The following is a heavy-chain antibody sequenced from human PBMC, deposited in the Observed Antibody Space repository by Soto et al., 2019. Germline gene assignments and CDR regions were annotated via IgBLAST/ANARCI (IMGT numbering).Heavy chain of an antibody. V-gene: IGHV3-53*01. Sequence: EVQLVESGGGLIQPGGSLRLSCAASGFTFSSNDMNWVRQAPGKGLEWVSLIYSSGSTSYADSVKGRFTISRDNSKNTLYLQMSSLRAEDTALYYCATRPLLPGAPWGQGTMVTVSS. CDR1: GFTFSSND. CDR2: IYSSGST. CDR3: ATRPLLPGAP. J-gene: IGHJ3*01. D-gene: IGHD3-22*01.